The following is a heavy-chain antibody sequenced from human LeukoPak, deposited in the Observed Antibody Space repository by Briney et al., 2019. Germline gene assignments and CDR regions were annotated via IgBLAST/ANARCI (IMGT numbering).Heavy chain of an antibody. V-gene: IGHV3-23*01. CDR2: ISGSSSHT. D-gene: IGHD3-3*01. J-gene: IGHJ4*02. Sequence: GGSLGLSCAASGFTFSIYAMSWVRQAPGKGLEWVSGISGSSSHTMDADSVRGRFTISRDNTRNTLYLHMNSLRAEDTALYYCAKEHDYSNAAPEWGFDSWGQGTLVTVSS. CDR1: GFTFSIYA. CDR3: AKEHDYSNAAPEWGFDS.